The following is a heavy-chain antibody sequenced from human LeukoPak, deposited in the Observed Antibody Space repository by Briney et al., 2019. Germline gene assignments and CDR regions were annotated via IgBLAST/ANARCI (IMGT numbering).Heavy chain of an antibody. CDR3: AKALVYAIEGGLDY. D-gene: IGHD2-8*01. CDR2: ISWNSGSI. Sequence: GGTLRLSCAASGFTFDDYAMHWVRQAPGKGLEWVSGISWNSGSIGYADSVKGRFTISRDNAKNSLYLQMNSLRAEDTALYYCAKALVYAIEGGLDYWGQGTLGAVSS. V-gene: IGHV3-9*01. J-gene: IGHJ4*02. CDR1: GFTFDDYA.